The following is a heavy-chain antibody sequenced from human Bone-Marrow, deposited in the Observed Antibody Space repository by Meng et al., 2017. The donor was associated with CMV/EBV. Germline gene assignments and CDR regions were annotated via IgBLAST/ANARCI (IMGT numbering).Heavy chain of an antibody. V-gene: IGHV3-30-3*01. D-gene: IGHD3-9*01. CDR3: AKDLSGHPYWYFDL. CDR2: ISYDGSNT. CDR1: GFDFSSYS. J-gene: IGHJ2*01. Sequence: GESLKISCAASGFDFSSYSMHWVRQAPGKGLKWVAVISYDGSNTYYADSVKGRFTISRDFSKDTLYLQMNSLSAEDTAMYYCAKDLSGHPYWYFDLWGRGTLVTVSS.